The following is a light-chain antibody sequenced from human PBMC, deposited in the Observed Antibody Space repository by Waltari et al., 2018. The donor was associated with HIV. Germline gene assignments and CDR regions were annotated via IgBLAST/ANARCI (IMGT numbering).Light chain of an antibody. CDR1: PSLLYSTKNQTF. CDR3: QQYYDNPQT. V-gene: IGKV4-1*01. CDR2: WAS. Sequence: DIVMNQSPDSLAVSLGERATINCNSSPSLLYSTKNQTFLAWYQQNPRQPPKLLMYWASVRGSGVPDRFSASGSETDFTLTINSLQAEDVALYYCQQYYDNPQTFGQGTKLEIK. J-gene: IGKJ2*01.